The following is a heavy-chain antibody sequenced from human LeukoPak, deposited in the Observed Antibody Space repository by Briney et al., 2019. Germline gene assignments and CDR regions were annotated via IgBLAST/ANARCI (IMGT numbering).Heavy chain of an antibody. CDR2: ISYDGSNK. CDR1: GFTFSSYA. Sequence: GGSLRLSCAASGFTFSSYAMHWVRQAPGKGLEWVAVISYDGSNKYYADSVKCRFTISRDNSKNTLYLQMNSLRAEDTAVYYCARDHNVVVTAIGGLDYWGQGTLVTVSS. CDR3: ARDHNVVVTAIGGLDY. V-gene: IGHV3-30-3*01. J-gene: IGHJ4*02. D-gene: IGHD2-21*02.